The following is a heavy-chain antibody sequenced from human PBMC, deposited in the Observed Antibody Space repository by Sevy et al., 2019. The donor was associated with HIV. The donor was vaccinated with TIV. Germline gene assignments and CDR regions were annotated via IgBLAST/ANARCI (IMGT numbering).Heavy chain of an antibody. V-gene: IGHV5-51*01. CDR3: AGSCGCSSPQYYYYGMDV. CDR1: GYSFTSYW. Sequence: GESLKISCKGSGYSFTSYWIGWVRQMPGKGLEWMGIIYPGDSDTRYSPSFQGQVTISADKSISTAYLQWSSLKASDTAMYYCAGSCGCSSPQYYYYGMDVWGQGTTVTVSS. CDR2: IYPGDSDT. J-gene: IGHJ6*02. D-gene: IGHD6-19*01.